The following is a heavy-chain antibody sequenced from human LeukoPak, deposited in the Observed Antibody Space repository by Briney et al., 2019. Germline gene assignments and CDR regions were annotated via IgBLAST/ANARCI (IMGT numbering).Heavy chain of an antibody. Sequence: GGSLRLSCAASGFTVSSNYMGWVRQAPGKGLEYVSVIYSGGNTYYAGSVKGRFTISRDSSKNTVYLQMNSLRAEDTAVFYCARLVATTGRLYFDYWGQANLVTVSS. D-gene: IGHD1-1*01. CDR1: GFTVSSNY. CDR2: IYSGGNT. CDR3: ARLVATTGRLYFDY. V-gene: IGHV3-53*01. J-gene: IGHJ4*02.